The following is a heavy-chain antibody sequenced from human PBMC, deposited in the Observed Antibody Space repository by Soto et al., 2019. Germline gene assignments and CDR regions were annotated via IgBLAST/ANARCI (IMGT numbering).Heavy chain of an antibody. Sequence: ASVKVSCKASGYTFTSYYMHWVRQAPGQGLEWMGIINPSGGSTSYAQKFQGRVTMTRDTSTSTVYMELSSLRSEDTAVYYCAREMGVVVAATSCDEWGQGTLVTVSS. CDR2: INPSGGST. D-gene: IGHD2-15*01. CDR1: GYTFTSYY. J-gene: IGHJ4*02. V-gene: IGHV1-46*01. CDR3: AREMGVVVAATSCDE.